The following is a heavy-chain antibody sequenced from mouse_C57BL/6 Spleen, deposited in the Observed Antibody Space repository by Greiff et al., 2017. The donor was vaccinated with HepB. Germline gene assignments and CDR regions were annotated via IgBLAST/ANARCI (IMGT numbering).Heavy chain of an antibody. CDR1: GYTFTSYW. Sequence: QVQLKQPGAELVKPGASVKLSCKASGYTFTSYWMHWVKQRPGRGLEWIGRIDPNSGGTKYNEKFKSKATLTVDKPSSTAYMQLSSLTSEDSAVYYGAREYYYGSSHFAYWGQGTLVTVSA. CDR2: IDPNSGGT. D-gene: IGHD1-1*01. V-gene: IGHV1-72*01. CDR3: AREYYYGSSHFAY. J-gene: IGHJ3*01.